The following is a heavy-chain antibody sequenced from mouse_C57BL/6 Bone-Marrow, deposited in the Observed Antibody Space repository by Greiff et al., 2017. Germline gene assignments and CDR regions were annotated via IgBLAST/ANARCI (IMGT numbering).Heavy chain of an antibody. D-gene: IGHD2-5*01. J-gene: IGHJ4*01. CDR2: ISDGGSYT. Sequence: EVQVVESGGGLVKPGGSLKLSCAASGFTFSSYAMSWVRQTPEKRLEWVATISDGGSYTYYPNNVKGRFTIARDNAKNTLYLQMSHLKSEDTAMYYCAREGYYSNYGYAMDYWGQGTSVTVSS. CDR1: GFTFSSYA. V-gene: IGHV5-4*01. CDR3: AREGYYSNYGYAMDY.